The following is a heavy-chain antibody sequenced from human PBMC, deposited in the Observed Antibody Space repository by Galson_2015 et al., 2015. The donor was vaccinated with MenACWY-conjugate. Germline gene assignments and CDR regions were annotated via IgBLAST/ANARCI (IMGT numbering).Heavy chain of an antibody. CDR3: ATLATYYYGSGSYYKDPQLDY. Sequence: SLRLSCAASGFTFSSYAMSWVRQAPGKGLEWVSAISGSGGSTYYADSVKGRLTISRDNSKNTLYLQMNSLRAEDTAVYYCATLATYYYGSGSYYKDPQLDYWGQGTLVTVSS. CDR2: ISGSGGST. J-gene: IGHJ4*02. CDR1: GFTFSSYA. D-gene: IGHD3-10*01. V-gene: IGHV3-23*01.